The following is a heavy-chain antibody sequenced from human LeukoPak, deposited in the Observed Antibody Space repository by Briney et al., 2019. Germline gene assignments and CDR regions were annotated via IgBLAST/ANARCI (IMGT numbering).Heavy chain of an antibody. CDR2: ITGGGGTT. Sequence: PGGSLRLSCEVSGFTFSTYAMSWVRQAPGKGLEWVSSITGGGGTTYYADSVKGRFTISRDNAKNSLYLQMNSLRAEDTAVYYCARDGTYYDFWSGYYFFDYWGQGTLVTVSS. CDR1: GFTFSTYA. J-gene: IGHJ4*02. V-gene: IGHV3-23*01. CDR3: ARDGTYYDFWSGYYFFDY. D-gene: IGHD3-3*01.